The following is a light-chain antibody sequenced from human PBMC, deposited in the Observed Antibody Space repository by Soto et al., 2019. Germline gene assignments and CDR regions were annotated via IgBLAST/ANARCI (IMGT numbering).Light chain of an antibody. CDR1: RSVASN. CDR2: GAS. CDR3: QQYQQWPFYT. V-gene: IGKV3-15*01. Sequence: EVVMTQSPATLSVSPGERATLSCRARRSVASNLAWYQHKPGQGPRLLLYGASTRASGIPARFSGSGSGTEFTLTISSLQPEDFAVYYCQQYQQWPFYTFGQGTKLESK. J-gene: IGKJ2*01.